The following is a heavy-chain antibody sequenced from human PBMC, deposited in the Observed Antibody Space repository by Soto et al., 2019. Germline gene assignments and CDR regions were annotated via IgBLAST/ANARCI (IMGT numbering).Heavy chain of an antibody. D-gene: IGHD2-15*01. CDR1: GGSVSSGSYY. V-gene: IGHV4-61*01. J-gene: IGHJ3*02. CDR3: ARGPRRIGYCSGGSCYGMVVQAFDI. CDR2: IYYSGST. Sequence: SETLSLTCTVSGGSVSSGSYYWSWIRQPPGKGLEWIGYIYYSGSTNYNPSLKSRVTISVDTSKNQFSLKLSSVTAADTAVYYCARGPRRIGYCSGGSCYGMVVQAFDIWGKGTMVTVSS.